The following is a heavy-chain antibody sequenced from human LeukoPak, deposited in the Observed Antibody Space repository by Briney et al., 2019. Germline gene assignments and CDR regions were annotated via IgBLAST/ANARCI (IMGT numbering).Heavy chain of an antibody. CDR3: TSRIVYGDSGDF. V-gene: IGHV3-21*01. J-gene: IGHJ4*02. D-gene: IGHD4-17*01. CDR2: ISASSGSI. CDR1: GFTFRSHD. Sequence: GGSLRLSCAASGFTFRSHDLNWIRQAPGKGLEWVAFISASSGSIYYADSVRGRFTISRANAKRSLYLQMDSLRVEDTAVYYCTSRIVYGDSGDFWGQGTLVAVSS.